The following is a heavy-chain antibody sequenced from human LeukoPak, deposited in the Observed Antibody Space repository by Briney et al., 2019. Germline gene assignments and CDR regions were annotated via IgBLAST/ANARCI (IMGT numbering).Heavy chain of an antibody. CDR1: GGSISSSGYY. CDR3: ARGPVGYYDSSGVYYFDY. J-gene: IGHJ4*02. D-gene: IGHD3-22*01. V-gene: IGHV4-31*03. CDR2: IYYSGST. Sequence: SETLSLTCTVSGGSISSSGYYWSWIRQHPGTGLEWIGYIYYSGSTYYNPSLKSRVTISVDTSKNQFSLKLSSVTAADTAVYYCARGPVGYYDSSGVYYFDYWGQGTLVTVSS.